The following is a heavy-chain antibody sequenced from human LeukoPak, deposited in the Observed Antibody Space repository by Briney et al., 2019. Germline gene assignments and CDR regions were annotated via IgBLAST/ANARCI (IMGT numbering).Heavy chain of an antibody. J-gene: IGHJ4*02. CDR1: GYSISSGYY. D-gene: IGHD4-11*01. Sequence: PSETLSLTCTVSGYSISSGYYWGWIRQPPGKGLEWIGSIYHSGSTYYNPSLKGRVTISVDTSKNQFSLKLSSVTAADTAVYYCAKSYFDYSTYYSYYFNLWGQGTLVTVSS. CDR2: IYHSGST. CDR3: AKSYFDYSTYYSYYFNL. V-gene: IGHV4-38-2*02.